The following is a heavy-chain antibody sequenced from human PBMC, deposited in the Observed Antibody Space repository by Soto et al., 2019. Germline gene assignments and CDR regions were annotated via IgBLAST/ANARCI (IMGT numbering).Heavy chain of an antibody. J-gene: IGHJ4*02. CDR3: ARDPGAASFDF. CDR1: GYTFTNYV. D-gene: IGHD2-15*01. V-gene: IGHV1-18*01. CDR2: INTSNDNK. Sequence: GASVKVSCKASGYTFTNYVISWVRQAPGEGLEWVGWINTSNDNKLYAQKLQGRLTLTTDTSTSTAYMDLTTLRSDDTAVYFCARDPGAASFDFWAQGTLVTVSS.